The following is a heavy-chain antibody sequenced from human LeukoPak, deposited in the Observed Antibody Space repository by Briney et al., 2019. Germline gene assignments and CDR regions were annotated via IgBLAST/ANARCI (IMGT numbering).Heavy chain of an antibody. CDR3: ARGSYYYDSSGYLSGSRCYFDY. CDR2: IYNSGST. J-gene: IGHJ4*02. CDR1: GGSISSYY. Sequence: PSETLSLTCTVSGGSISSYYWSWIRQPAGKGLEWIGRIYNSGSTNYNPSLKSRVTMSVDTSKNQFSLKLNSVTAADTAVYYCARGSYYYDSSGYLSGSRCYFDYWGQGTLVTVSS. V-gene: IGHV4-4*07. D-gene: IGHD3-22*01.